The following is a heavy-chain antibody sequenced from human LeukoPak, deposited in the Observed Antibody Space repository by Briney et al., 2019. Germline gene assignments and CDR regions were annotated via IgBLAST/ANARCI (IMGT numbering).Heavy chain of an antibody. V-gene: IGHV1-2*06. J-gene: IGHJ4*02. CDR1: GYTFTGYL. CDR2: INPCTGTT. D-gene: IGHD4-17*01. CDR3: ARGRGATAVTYFDY. Sequence: ASVKVSCKVSGYTFTGYLIHWVRQAPGQGLKWMGRINPCTGTTDYAQEFQGRVTMTRDTSLSTPYLELSSLRADDTAVYYCARGRGATAVTYFDYWGQGTLVTVSS.